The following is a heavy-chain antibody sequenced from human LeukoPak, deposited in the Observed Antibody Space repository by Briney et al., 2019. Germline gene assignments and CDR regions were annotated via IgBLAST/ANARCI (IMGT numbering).Heavy chain of an antibody. J-gene: IGHJ4*02. Sequence: PWETLSLTCTVSGGSISSYYWSWIRQPPGKGLEWIGYIYYSGSTNYNPSLKSRVTISVDTSKNQFSLKLSSVTAADTAVYYCARGTSDYWGQGTLVTVSS. CDR1: GGSISSYY. CDR2: IYYSGST. CDR3: ARGTSDY. V-gene: IGHV4-59*01. D-gene: IGHD1-1*01.